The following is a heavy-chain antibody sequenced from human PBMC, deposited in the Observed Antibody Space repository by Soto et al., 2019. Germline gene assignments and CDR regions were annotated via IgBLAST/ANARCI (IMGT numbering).Heavy chain of an antibody. CDR3: AAGITAQQDYYYYMDV. CDR1: AYSFTSYA. D-gene: IGHD1-20*01. CDR2: LNTGNGNT. Sequence: QVQLVQSGAEVEKPRASVKVSCEASAYSFTSYAIHWVRQAPGQRLEWMGWLNTGNGNTKYSHKFQGRLTITGDTTATTAYMVLSSLKSEDTAVDYCAAGITAQQDYYYYMDVWGKGTTVTVSS. J-gene: IGHJ6*03. V-gene: IGHV1-3*04.